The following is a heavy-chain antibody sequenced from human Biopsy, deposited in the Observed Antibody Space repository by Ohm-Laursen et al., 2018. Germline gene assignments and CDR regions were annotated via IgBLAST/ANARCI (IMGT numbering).Heavy chain of an antibody. V-gene: IGHV3-23*01. CDR2: INTSGGST. J-gene: IGHJ4*02. D-gene: IGHD4-17*01. CDR1: GFTFSSYA. Sequence: SLRLSCAASGFTFSSYAMTWVRQAPGKGLEWVSVINTSGGSTHYAVSVKGRFTISRDNSKNTLYLRMNSLRAEDTAAYYCAKPADSYGSEFYFDYWSQGTLVTVSS. CDR3: AKPADSYGSEFYFDY.